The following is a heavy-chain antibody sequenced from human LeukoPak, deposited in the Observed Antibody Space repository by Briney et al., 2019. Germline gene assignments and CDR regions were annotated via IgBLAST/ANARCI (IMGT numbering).Heavy chain of an antibody. CDR3: ARLRDYGSGTYYNDY. CDR2: IYYSGST. V-gene: IGHV4-59*08. Sequence: SETLSLTCAVYGGSFSSYYWSWMRQPPGKGLEWVGYIYYSGSTNYNPSLKSRVTISVDTSKNQFSLKLSSVTAADTAVYYCARLRDYGSGTYYNDYWGQGTLVTVSS. J-gene: IGHJ4*02. D-gene: IGHD3-10*01. CDR1: GGSFSSYY.